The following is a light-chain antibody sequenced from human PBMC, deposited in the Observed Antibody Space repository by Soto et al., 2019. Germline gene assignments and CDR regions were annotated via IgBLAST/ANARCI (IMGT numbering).Light chain of an antibody. J-gene: IGKJ2*01. V-gene: IGKV1-39*01. CDR2: AAS. CDR3: QQIHSTSSYT. CDR1: QNIRNY. Sequence: DIQMTQSPSSLSASVGDRVTITCRGSQNIRNYLNWYQQRPGKTPNLLVYAASNLRGGVPSRFSGSGSGTVFTLTINSLQPEDFATYYCQQIHSTSSYTFGQGTRVDIK.